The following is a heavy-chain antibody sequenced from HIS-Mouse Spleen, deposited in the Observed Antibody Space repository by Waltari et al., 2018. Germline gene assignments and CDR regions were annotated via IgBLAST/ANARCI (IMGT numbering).Heavy chain of an antibody. CDR2: IYYSGST. V-gene: IGHV4-39*07. CDR1: VGSISSSSYY. Sequence: QLQLQESGPGLVKPSETLSITCTVAVGSISSSSYYWGWIRQPPGKGLEWIGRIYYSGSTYYNPSLKSRVTISVDTSKNQFSLKLSSVTAADTAVYYCARDRELYFDYWGQGTLVTVSS. CDR3: ARDRELYFDY. J-gene: IGHJ4*02. D-gene: IGHD1-26*01.